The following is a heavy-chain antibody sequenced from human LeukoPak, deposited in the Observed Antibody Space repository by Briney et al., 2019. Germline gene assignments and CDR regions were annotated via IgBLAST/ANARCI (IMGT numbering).Heavy chain of an antibody. V-gene: IGHV1-18*01. CDR3: ARSPSGSYPFDY. J-gene: IGHJ4*02. CDR2: ISAYNGNT. D-gene: IGHD1-26*01. CDR1: GYTFTSYG. Sequence: GASVKVSCKASGYTFTSYGISWVRQAPGQGLEWMGWISAYNGNTNYAQKLQGRVTITADESTSTAYMELSSLRSEDTAVYYCARSPSGSYPFDYWGQGTLVTVSS.